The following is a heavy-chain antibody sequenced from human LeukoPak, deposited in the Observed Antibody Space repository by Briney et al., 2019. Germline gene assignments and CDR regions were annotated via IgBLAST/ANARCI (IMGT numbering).Heavy chain of an antibody. D-gene: IGHD2-21*01. CDR3: ARAGDGSYLFDP. CDR1: GFPFSSYS. J-gene: IGHJ5*02. V-gene: IGHV3-48*04. Sequence: GSLRLSCAAPGFPFSSYSKNLVRQAPGKGLEWVSYISSSSSTIYYADSVKGRFTISRDNAKNSLYLQMNSLRAEDTAVYYCARAGDGSYLFDPWGQGTLVTVSS. CDR2: ISSSSSTI.